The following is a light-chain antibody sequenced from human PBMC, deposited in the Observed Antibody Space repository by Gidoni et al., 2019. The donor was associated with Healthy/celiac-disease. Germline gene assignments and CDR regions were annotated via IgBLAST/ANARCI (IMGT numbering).Light chain of an antibody. CDR2: EDS. CDR3: QVWDSSSDHPV. V-gene: IGLV3-21*02. Sequence: SYVLTQPPSVSVAPGQTARITCGGNNIGSKSVHWYQQNPGQAPVLVVYEDSDRPSGIPERFSGSNSGNTATLTISRVEAGDEADYYCQVWDSSSDHPVFGGGTKLTVL. J-gene: IGLJ2*01. CDR1: NIGSKS.